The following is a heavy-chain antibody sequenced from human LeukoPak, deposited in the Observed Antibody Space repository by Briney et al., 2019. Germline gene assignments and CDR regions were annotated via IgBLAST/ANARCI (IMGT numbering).Heavy chain of an antibody. J-gene: IGHJ6*02. Sequence: GGSLRLSCAASGFTFSSYWMSWVRLAPGKGLEWVANIRQDGSEKYYVDSVKGRFTISRDNAENSLYLQMNSLRAEDTAVYYCARDSSTWYSGTYYYYGMDVWGQGTTVTVSS. CDR1: GFTFSSYW. CDR2: IRQDGSEK. V-gene: IGHV3-7*01. D-gene: IGHD6-13*01. CDR3: ARDSSTWYSGTYYYYGMDV.